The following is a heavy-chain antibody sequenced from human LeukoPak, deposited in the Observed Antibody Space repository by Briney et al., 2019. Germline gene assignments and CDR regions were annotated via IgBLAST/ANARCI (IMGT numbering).Heavy chain of an antibody. J-gene: IGHJ4*02. CDR3: ARSRYCSTSTCYGDFDY. CDR2: IYYSGST. V-gene: IGHV4-59*01. CDR1: GGSIRSYY. Sequence: SETLSLTCTVSGGSIRSYYWSWIRQPPGKGLEWIGYIYYSGSTNCNPSLKSRVTISVDTSKNQFSLKLGSVTAADTAVYYCARSRYCSTSTCYGDFDYWGQGTLVTVSS. D-gene: IGHD2-2*01.